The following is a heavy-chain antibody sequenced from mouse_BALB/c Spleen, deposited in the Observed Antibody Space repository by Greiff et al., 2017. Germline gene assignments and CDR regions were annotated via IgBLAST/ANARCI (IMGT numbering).Heavy chain of an antibody. CDR3: ARLTVVADYYAMDY. CDR1: GFTFSSYA. Sequence: EVKLVESGGGLVKPGGSLKLSCAASGFTFSSYAMSWVRQTPEKRLEWVATISSGGSYTYYPDSVKGRFTISRDNAKNTLYLQMSSLRSEDTAMYYCARLTVVADYYAMDYWGQGTSVTVSS. CDR2: ISSGGSYT. J-gene: IGHJ4*01. D-gene: IGHD1-1*01. V-gene: IGHV5-9-3*01.